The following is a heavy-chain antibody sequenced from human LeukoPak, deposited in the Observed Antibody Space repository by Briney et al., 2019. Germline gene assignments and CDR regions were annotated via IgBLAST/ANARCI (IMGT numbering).Heavy chain of an antibody. J-gene: IGHJ5*02. Sequence: VASVKVSCKASGGTFSSYAISWVRQAPGQGLEWMGGIIPIFGTANYAQRFQGRVTITADESTSTAYMELSSLRSEDTAVYYCARGRGKLEPPNYTGNWFDPWGQGTLVTVSS. D-gene: IGHD1-14*01. CDR2: IIPIFGTA. V-gene: IGHV1-69*13. CDR3: ARGRGKLEPPNYTGNWFDP. CDR1: GGTFSSYA.